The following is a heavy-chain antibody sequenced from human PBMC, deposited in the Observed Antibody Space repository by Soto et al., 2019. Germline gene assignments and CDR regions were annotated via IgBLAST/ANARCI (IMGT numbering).Heavy chain of an antibody. CDR2: IHNRGNT. J-gene: IGHJ1*01. D-gene: IGHD3-22*01. V-gene: IGHV4-31*02. CDR3: ERVLRNDGDGSGYYHLAPDGDD. CDR1: GASISHGAYF. Sequence: RLSLTWTFSGASISHGAYFWSWIRQHPGKGLEWIGYIHNRGNTYYNPSLKSRVTISIDTSANQFSLELSAVTAADTAVYYCERVLRNDGDGSGYYHLAPDGDDWGKGTLLTVS.